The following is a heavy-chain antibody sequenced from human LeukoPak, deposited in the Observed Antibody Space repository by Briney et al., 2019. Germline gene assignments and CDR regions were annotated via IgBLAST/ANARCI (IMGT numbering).Heavy chain of an antibody. CDR2: IYTSGST. V-gene: IGHV4-4*07. Sequence: SETLSLTCTVSGGSISSYYWSWIRQPAGKGLEWIGRIYTSGSTNYNPSLKSRVTISVDTSKNQFSLKLSSVTAADTAVYYCARVGRTYYYDSSGYTGWFDPWGQGTLVTVSS. CDR1: GGSISSYY. J-gene: IGHJ5*02. D-gene: IGHD3-22*01. CDR3: ARVGRTYYYDSSGYTGWFDP.